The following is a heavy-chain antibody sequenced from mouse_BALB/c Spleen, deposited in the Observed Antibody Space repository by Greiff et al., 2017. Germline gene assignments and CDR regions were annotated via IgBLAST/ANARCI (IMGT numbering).Heavy chain of an antibody. Sequence: EVQVVESGPGLVKPSQSLSLTCSVTGYSITSGYFWYWIRQLPGNKLEWMGYISYDGSNNYNPSLKNRISITRDTSKNQFFLKLNSVTTEDTATYYCARDQEGYYGYEYWGQGTTLTVSS. CDR1: GYSITSGYF. CDR3: ARDQEGYYGYEY. J-gene: IGHJ2*01. V-gene: IGHV3-6*02. D-gene: IGHD1-2*01. CDR2: ISYDGSN.